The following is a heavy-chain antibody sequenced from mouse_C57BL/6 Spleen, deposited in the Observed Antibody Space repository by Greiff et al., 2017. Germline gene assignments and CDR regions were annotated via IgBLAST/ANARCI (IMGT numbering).Heavy chain of an antibody. D-gene: IGHD4-1*01. Sequence: DVKLQESGPGLVKPSQSLSLTCSVTGYSITSGYYWNWIRQFPGNKLEWMGYISYDGSNNYNPSLKNRISITRDTSKNQFFLKLNSVTTEDTATYYCARGGLAGPYWYFDVWGTGTTVTVSS. V-gene: IGHV3-6*01. J-gene: IGHJ1*03. CDR1: GYSITSGYY. CDR3: ARGGLAGPYWYFDV. CDR2: ISYDGSN.